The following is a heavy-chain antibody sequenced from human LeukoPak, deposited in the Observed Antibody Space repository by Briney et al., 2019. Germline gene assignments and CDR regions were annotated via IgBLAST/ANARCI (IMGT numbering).Heavy chain of an antibody. CDR3: AKGPRQQLVTRFDN. CDR1: GFTFSTYA. V-gene: IGHV3-23*01. D-gene: IGHD6-13*01. Sequence: GGSLRLSCAASGFTFSTYAMSCVRQAPGKGLEWVSDISASGGSTYYADSVKGRFTVSRDTSKNTLYLHMSSLRADDTAVYYCAKGPRQQLVTRFDNWGQGTLVTVSS. CDR2: ISASGGST. J-gene: IGHJ4*02.